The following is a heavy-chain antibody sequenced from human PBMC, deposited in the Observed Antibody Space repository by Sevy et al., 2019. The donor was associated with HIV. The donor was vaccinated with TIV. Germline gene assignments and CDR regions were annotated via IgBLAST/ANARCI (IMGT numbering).Heavy chain of an antibody. D-gene: IGHD2-2*01. CDR2: IKKDGSEK. J-gene: IGHJ6*02. Sequence: GGSLRLSCAASGFTFSSYWMSWVRQAPGKGLEWVANIKKDGSEKYYVDSVKGRFTISRDNAKNSLYLIMNSLRVEDTAMYCGARYCSSTSCLWGLDVWGQGTTVTISS. CDR3: ARYCSSTSCLWGLDV. CDR1: GFTFSSYW. V-gene: IGHV3-7*03.